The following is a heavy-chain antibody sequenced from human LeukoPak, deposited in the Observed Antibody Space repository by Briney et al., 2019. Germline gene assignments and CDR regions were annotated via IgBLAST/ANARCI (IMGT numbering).Heavy chain of an antibody. D-gene: IGHD6-13*01. CDR3: VRGGVGPHSSLDY. V-gene: IGHV4-39*01. Sequence: GSIYYSGSTYYNPSLKSRVTISVDTSKNQFSLKLSSVTAADTAVYYCVRGGVGPHSSLDYWGQGTLVTVSS. CDR2: IYYSGST. J-gene: IGHJ4*02.